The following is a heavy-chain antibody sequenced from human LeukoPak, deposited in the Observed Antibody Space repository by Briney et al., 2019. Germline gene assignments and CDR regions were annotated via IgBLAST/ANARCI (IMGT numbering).Heavy chain of an antibody. D-gene: IGHD6-19*01. CDR2: ISSSSSYI. J-gene: IGHJ4*02. CDR1: GFTFSSYS. CDR3: ARIIAVAGTLWDY. V-gene: IGHV3-21*01. Sequence: PGGSLRLSCAASGFTFSSYSMNWVRQAPGKGLEWVSSISSSSSYIYYADSVKGRFTISRDNAKNSLYLQMNSLRAEDTAVYYCARIIAVAGTLWDYWGQGTLVTVSS.